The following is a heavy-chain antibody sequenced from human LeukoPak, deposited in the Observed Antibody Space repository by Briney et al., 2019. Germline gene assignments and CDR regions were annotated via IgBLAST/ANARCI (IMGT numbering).Heavy chain of an antibody. D-gene: IGHD2-2*01. V-gene: IGHV4-34*01. CDR3: ARGRSSYFDY. CDR2: INHSGST. Sequence: SETLSLTCAVYGGSFSVYYWSWIRQPPGKGLEWIGEINHSGSTNYNPSLKSRVTISVDTSKNQFSLKLSSVTAADTAVYYCARGRSSYFDYWGQGTLVTVSS. J-gene: IGHJ4*02. CDR1: GGSFSVYY.